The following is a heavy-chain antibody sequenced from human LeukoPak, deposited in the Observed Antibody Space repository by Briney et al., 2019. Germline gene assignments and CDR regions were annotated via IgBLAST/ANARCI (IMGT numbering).Heavy chain of an antibody. CDR2: ISYDGSNK. J-gene: IGHJ4*02. Sequence: GRSLRLSCAASGFTFSSYAMHWVRETPGKGLEWGAVISYDGSNKYYADSVKGRFTISRDNSKNTLYLQMNSLRAEDTAVYYCAREKRLAVAGGGFDYWGQGTLVTVSS. D-gene: IGHD6-19*01. CDR1: GFTFSSYA. V-gene: IGHV3-30-3*01. CDR3: AREKRLAVAGGGFDY.